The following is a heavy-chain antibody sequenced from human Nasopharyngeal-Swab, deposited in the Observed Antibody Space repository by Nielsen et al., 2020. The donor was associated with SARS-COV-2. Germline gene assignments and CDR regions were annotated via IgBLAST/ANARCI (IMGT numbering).Heavy chain of an antibody. CDR2: IDPSDSYT. CDR1: GYSFTSYW. D-gene: IGHD3-22*01. V-gene: IGHV5-10-1*01. Sequence: GESLKISCKGSGYSFTSYWISWVRQMPGKGLEWMGRIDPSDSYTDYSPSFQGHVTISADKSISTAYLQWSSLKASDTAMYYCARGPPRVIDYYYYMDVWGKGTTVTVSS. J-gene: IGHJ6*03. CDR3: ARGPPRVIDYYYYMDV.